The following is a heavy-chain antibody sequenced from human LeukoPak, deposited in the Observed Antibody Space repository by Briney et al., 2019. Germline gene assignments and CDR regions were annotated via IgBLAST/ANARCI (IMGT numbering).Heavy chain of an antibody. J-gene: IGHJ6*03. CDR3: ARFICSSTSCYFNYMDV. D-gene: IGHD2-2*01. CDR2: IYPGDSDT. CDR1: GYSFTSYW. Sequence: LGESLKISCKGSGYSFTSYWIGWVRQMPGKGLEWMGIIYPGDSDTRYSPSFQGQVTISADESISTAYLQWSSLKASDTAMYYCARFICSSTSCYFNYMDVWGKGTTVTVSS. V-gene: IGHV5-51*01.